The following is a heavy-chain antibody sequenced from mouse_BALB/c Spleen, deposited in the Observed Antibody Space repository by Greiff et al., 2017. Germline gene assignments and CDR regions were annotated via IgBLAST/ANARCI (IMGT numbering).Heavy chain of an antibody. D-gene: IGHD1-2*01. CDR2: IWGDGST. CDR1: GFSLTGYG. J-gene: IGHJ4*01. V-gene: IGHV2-6-7*01. CDR3: ARVYGYDYYAMDY. Sequence: QVQLQQSGPGLVAPSQSLSITCTVSGFSLTGYGVNWVRQPPGKGLEWLGMIWGDGSTDYNSALKSRLSISKDNSKSQVFLKMNSLQTDDTARYYCARVYGYDYYAMDYWGQGTSVTVSS.